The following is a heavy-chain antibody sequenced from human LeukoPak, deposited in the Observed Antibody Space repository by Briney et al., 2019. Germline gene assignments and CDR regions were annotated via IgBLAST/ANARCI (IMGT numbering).Heavy chain of an antibody. CDR1: GYTFNTYG. D-gene: IGHD6-25*01. CDR3: LRDAQRPRLTPDY. J-gene: IGHJ4*02. Sequence: ASVKVSCKASGYTFNTYGISWVRQAPGQGLEWMGWISTYNGDTNYVQSLQGRVTLTTDTSTSTAYMELMSLRSDDTAVYYCLRDAQRPRLTPDYWGQGTLVTASS. CDR2: ISTYNGDT. V-gene: IGHV1-18*01.